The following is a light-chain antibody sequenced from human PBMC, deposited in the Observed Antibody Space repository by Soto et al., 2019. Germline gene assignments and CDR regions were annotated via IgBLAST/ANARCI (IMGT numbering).Light chain of an antibody. J-gene: IGLJ3*02. CDR2: EDS. Sequence: QSVLTRPASVSGSPGQSITISCTGTSSDVGGYNFVSWYQHHPGKAPKLMIYEDSNRPSGVSNRFSGSKSGNTASLTISGLQAEDEADYYCSSYINSSTLVFGGGTKLTVL. V-gene: IGLV2-14*01. CDR3: SSYINSSTLV. CDR1: SSDVGGYNF.